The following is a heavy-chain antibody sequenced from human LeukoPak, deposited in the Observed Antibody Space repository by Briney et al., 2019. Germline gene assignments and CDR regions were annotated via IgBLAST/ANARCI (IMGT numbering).Heavy chain of an antibody. CDR2: ISAYNGNT. V-gene: IGHV1-18*01. J-gene: IGHJ3*02. CDR1: GYTFTSYG. D-gene: IGHD3-10*01. CDR3: AREALWFGHAFDI. Sequence: ASVKVSCKASGYTFTSYGISWVRQAPGQGLEWMGWISAYNGNTNYAQKFQGRVTITRDTSASTAHMELSSLRSEDTAVYYCAREALWFGHAFDIWGQGTMVTVSS.